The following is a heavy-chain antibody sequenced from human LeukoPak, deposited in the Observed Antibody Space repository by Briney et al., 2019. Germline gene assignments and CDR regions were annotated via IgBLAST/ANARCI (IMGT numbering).Heavy chain of an antibody. J-gene: IGHJ4*02. CDR3: ASSHSPHSGSYH. V-gene: IGHV4-59*08. Sequence: PSKTLSLTCTVSGGSISSYYWSWIRQPPGKGLEWIGYIYYSGSTNYNPSLKSRVTISVDTSKNQFSLKLSSVTAADTAVYYCASSHSPHSGSYHWGQGTLVTVSS. CDR1: GGSISSYY. CDR2: IYYSGST. D-gene: IGHD1-26*01.